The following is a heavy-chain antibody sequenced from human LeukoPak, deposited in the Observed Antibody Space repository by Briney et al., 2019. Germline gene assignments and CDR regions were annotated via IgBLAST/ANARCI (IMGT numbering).Heavy chain of an antibody. CDR1: GGSFSGYY. Sequence: SETLSLTCAVYGGSFSGYYWSWIRQPPGKGLEWIGYIYYSGSTNYNPSLKSRVTISVDTSKNQFSLKLSSVTAADTAVYYCAGGYSNSQYFDYWGQGTLVTVSS. V-gene: IGHV4-59*01. CDR3: AGGYSNSQYFDY. J-gene: IGHJ4*02. CDR2: IYYSGST. D-gene: IGHD4-11*01.